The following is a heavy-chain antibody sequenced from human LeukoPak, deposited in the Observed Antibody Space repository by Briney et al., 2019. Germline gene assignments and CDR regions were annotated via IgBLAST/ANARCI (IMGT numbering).Heavy chain of an antibody. CDR3: ARYYYDSSGPPTDNWFDP. V-gene: IGHV1-2*02. CDR1: GYTFTGYY. CDR2: VNPNSGDT. D-gene: IGHD3-22*01. J-gene: IGHJ5*02. Sequence: EASVKVSCKASGYTFTGYYLHWVRQAPGQGLEWMGCVNPNSGDTNYAQKFQGRVTMTRDTSISTAYMELSRLRSDDTAVYYCARYYYDSSGPPTDNWFDPWGQGTLVTVSS.